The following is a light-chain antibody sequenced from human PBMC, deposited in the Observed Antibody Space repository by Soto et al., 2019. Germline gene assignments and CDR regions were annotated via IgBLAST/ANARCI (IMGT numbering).Light chain of an antibody. CDR2: GAS. V-gene: IGKV3-20*01. CDR1: QSVSSSY. CDR3: QQYET. J-gene: IGKJ5*01. Sequence: EIVLTQSPGTLSLSPGERATLSCRASQSVSSSYLAWYKQKPGQAPRLLIYGASSRATGIPDRFSGSGSGTDFTLTISRLEPEDFAVYYCQQYETFGQGTRLEIK.